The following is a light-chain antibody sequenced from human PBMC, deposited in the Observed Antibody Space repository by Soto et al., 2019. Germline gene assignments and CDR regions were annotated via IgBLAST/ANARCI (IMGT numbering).Light chain of an antibody. J-gene: IGLJ1*01. V-gene: IGLV2-14*01. CDR3: QSYDSSLRGYG. CDR1: SSDVGGYSY. Sequence: QSVLTQPASVSGSPGQSITISCTGTSSDVGGYSYVTWYQQQSGKALKVMIHEVSKRPSGVSNRFSGSKSGNTASRTISGLEAEDEADYDCQSYDSSLRGYGFGHGRRSTS. CDR2: EVS.